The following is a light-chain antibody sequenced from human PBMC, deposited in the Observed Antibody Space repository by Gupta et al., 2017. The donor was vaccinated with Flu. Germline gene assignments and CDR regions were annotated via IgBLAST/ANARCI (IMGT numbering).Light chain of an antibody. CDR1: SSNIGAGYD. J-gene: IGLJ3*02. CDR3: QSYDSSLSGWV. Sequence: QSVLTQPPSVSGAPGQRVTISCPGSSSNIGAGYDVHWYQQLPGTAPKLLIYGNSNRPSGVPDRFSDSKSGTSASLAITGLQAEDEADYYCQSYDSSLSGWVFGGGTKLTVL. CDR2: GNS. V-gene: IGLV1-40*01.